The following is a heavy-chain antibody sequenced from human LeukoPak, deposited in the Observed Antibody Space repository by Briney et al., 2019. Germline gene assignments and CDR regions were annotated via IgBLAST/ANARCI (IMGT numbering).Heavy chain of an antibody. V-gene: IGHV3-23*01. D-gene: IGHD1-14*01. CDR1: GLTLTGMA. J-gene: IGHJ4*02. Sequence: PGGPLRPSCAPSGLTLTGMAMSGVPQPPGKGVEWVSTISGSGGNTYFPDSVKGRFTISRDDSQNTLYLQMNSLRAEDTAVYYCAKAPRSYFDYWGQGTLVTVSS. CDR2: ISGSGGNT. CDR3: AKAPRSYFDY.